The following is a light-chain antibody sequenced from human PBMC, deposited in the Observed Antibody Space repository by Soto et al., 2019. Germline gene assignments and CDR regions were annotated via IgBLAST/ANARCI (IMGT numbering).Light chain of an antibody. Sequence: SALTQPASVSVSPGQSISVSCTGTSGDVGAYNHVSWYQQHPGKAPKLIISEVTNRPSGVSNRFSGYKSGNTASLTISGLHTEDEADYYCTSYTTTSTYVSGRGTKFTV. J-gene: IGLJ1*01. CDR1: SGDVGAYNH. CDR2: EVT. CDR3: TSYTTTSTYV. V-gene: IGLV2-14*01.